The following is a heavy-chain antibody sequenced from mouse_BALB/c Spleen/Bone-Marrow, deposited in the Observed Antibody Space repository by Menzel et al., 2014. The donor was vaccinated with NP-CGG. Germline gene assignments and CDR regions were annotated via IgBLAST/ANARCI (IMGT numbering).Heavy chain of an antibody. CDR1: GFTFSSFG. CDR3: TRGGNLDEFVY. Sequence: EVKLMESGGGLVQPGGSRKLSCAASGFTFSSFGMHWVRQAPEKGLEWVAYISSGSSTIFYADTVKGRFIVSRDNPKNTLFLQMTSLSSEDTARYYCTRGGNLDEFVYWGQGTPLTVSS. J-gene: IGHJ2*01. CDR2: ISSGSSTI. V-gene: IGHV5-17*02. D-gene: IGHD4-1*01.